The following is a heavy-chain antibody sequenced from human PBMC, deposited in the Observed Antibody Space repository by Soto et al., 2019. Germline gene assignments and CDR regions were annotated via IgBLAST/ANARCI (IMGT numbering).Heavy chain of an antibody. CDR1: GFCGMSSQ. J-gene: IGHJ6*02. V-gene: IGHV3-53*01. Sequence: GSLKLSCAATGFCGMSSQMSCVSKAPGKGLEWVSVIFIDGTTHYGVSVKGRFTISRDSARNTLYLQMNGLRVDDTAVYYCARDGQGGYYPHYHFYGMDFWGQGT. CDR2: IFIDGTT. CDR3: ARDGQGGYYPHYHFYGMDF. D-gene: IGHD3-3*01.